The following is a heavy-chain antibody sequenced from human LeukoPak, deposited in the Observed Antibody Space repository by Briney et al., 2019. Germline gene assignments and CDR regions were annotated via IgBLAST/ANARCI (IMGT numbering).Heavy chain of an antibody. CDR3: ARFTGDP. CDR2: INHSGTT. V-gene: IGHV4-34*01. Sequence: PSETLSLTCAVYGGSFSGYYWSWIRQPPGKGLEWSGEINHSGTTNYNPSLKSRVTISVDTSKKQFSLKLSFVTAADTAVYYCARFTGDPWGQGTLVTVSS. J-gene: IGHJ5*02. CDR1: GGSFSGYY.